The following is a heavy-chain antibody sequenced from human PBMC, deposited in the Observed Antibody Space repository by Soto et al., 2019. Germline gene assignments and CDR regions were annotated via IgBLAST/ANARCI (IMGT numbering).Heavy chain of an antibody. D-gene: IGHD1-1*01. CDR1: GFRFSDYK. J-gene: IGHJ4*02. CDR3: AKGRGGTYGTFGY. V-gene: IGHV3-23*01. CDR2: ISGSGSGT. Sequence: GVSLLLSCAASGFRFSDYKMIWVRQAPGKGLEWVSYISGSGSGTYYTDSVKGRFTISRDASKNTVSLEMSSLRVEDTAVYYCAKGRGGTYGTFGYWGLGS.